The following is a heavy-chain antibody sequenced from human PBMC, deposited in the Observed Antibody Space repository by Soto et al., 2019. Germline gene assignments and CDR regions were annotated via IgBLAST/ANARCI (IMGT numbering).Heavy chain of an antibody. CDR3: ASRVVASDAFDI. CDR1: GGSISSYY. J-gene: IGHJ3*02. CDR2: IYYSGST. D-gene: IGHD5-12*01. Sequence: QVQLQESGPGLVKPSETLSLTCTVSGGSISSYYWSWIRQPQGKGLEWIGYIYYSGSTNYNPSLKSRVTISVDTSKNQFSLKLSSVTAAYTAVYYCASRVVASDAFDIWGQGTMVTVSS. V-gene: IGHV4-59*01.